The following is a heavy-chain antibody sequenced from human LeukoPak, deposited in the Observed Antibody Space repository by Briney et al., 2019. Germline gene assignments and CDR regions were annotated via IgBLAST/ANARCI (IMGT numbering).Heavy chain of an antibody. CDR3: ARDDSSSFDNWFDP. Sequence: SETLSLTCAVYGGSFSGYYWSWFRQPPGKGLEWIGEINHSGSTNYNPSLKSRVTISVDTSKNQFSLKLSSVTAADTAVYYCARDDSSSFDNWFDPWGQGTLVTVSS. V-gene: IGHV4-34*01. J-gene: IGHJ5*02. D-gene: IGHD6-13*01. CDR1: GGSFSGYY. CDR2: INHSGST.